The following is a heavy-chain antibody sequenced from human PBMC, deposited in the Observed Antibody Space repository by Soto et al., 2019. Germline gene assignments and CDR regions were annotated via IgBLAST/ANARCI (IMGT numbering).Heavy chain of an antibody. CDR1: GFTFSSYA. CDR2: ISYDGSNK. V-gene: IGHV3-30-3*01. J-gene: IGHJ6*02. D-gene: IGHD1-20*01. CDR3: ARDLYNWNDGGMDI. Sequence: GGSLRLSCAAPGFTFSSYAMNWVRQAPGKGLEWVAVISYDGSNKYYADSVKGRFTISRDNSKNTLYLQMNSLRAEDTAVYYCARDLYNWNDGGMDIWGQGTTVAVSS.